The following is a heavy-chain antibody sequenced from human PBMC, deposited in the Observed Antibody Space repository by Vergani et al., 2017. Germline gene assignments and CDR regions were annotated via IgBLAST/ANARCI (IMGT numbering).Heavy chain of an antibody. V-gene: IGHV4-31*03. D-gene: IGHD3-10*01. CDR3: ARGRIVRGVISRSHYFDY. CDR1: GGSISSGGYY. CDR2: IYYSGST. J-gene: IGHJ4*02. Sequence: QVQLQESGPGLVKPSQTLSLTCTVSGGSISSGGYYWSWIRQHPGKGLEWIGYIYYSGSTYYNPSLKSRVTLSVDTSKHQFSLKLSSVTAADTAVYYCARGRIVRGVISRSHYFDYWGQGTLVTVSS.